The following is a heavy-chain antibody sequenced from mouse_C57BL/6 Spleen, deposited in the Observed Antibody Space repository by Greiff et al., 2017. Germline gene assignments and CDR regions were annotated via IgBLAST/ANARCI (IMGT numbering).Heavy chain of an antibody. CDR1: GFTFSSYG. CDR3: ARNSDYGSSYHDFVFDY. J-gene: IGHJ2*01. Sequence: EVKLVESGGDLVKPGGSLTLSCAASGFTFSSYGMSWVRQTPDTRLEWVSTISSGGSYTYYPDSVKWRFTISRDNAKNTLYLQMSSLKSEDTAMYYCARNSDYGSSYHDFVFDYWGQGTTLTVSS. CDR2: ISSGGSYT. D-gene: IGHD1-1*01. V-gene: IGHV5-6*01.